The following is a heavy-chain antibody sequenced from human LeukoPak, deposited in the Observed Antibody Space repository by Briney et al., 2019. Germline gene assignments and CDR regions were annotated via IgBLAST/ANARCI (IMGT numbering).Heavy chain of an antibody. CDR3: ARDHGMAYYDILTGYGSYGMDV. V-gene: IGHV4-59*01. CDR2: IYYSGSA. Sequence: SETLSLTCTASGGSISSYYWSWIRQPPGKGLEWIGYIYYSGSANYNPSLKSRVTISVDTSKNQFSLKLSSMTAADTAVYYCARDHGMAYYDILTGYGSYGMDVWGQGTTVTVSS. CDR1: GGSISSYY. D-gene: IGHD3-9*01. J-gene: IGHJ6*02.